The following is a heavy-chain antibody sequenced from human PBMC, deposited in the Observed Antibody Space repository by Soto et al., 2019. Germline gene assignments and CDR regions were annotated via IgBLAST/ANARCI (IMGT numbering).Heavy chain of an antibody. CDR3: ARSGAGLEPAEHYYYYGMDV. CDR1: GGTFSIYA. D-gene: IGHD2-2*01. CDR2: IIPILGTA. V-gene: IGHV1-69*12. Sequence: QVQLVQSGAEVKKPGSSVKVSCKAYGGTFSIYAISWVRQSPVQGLEWMGGIIPILGTANYAQKFQGRVTNTADESTSTAYMELSSLRSEDTAVYYCARSGAGLEPAEHYYYYGMDVWGQVTTVTVS. J-gene: IGHJ6*02.